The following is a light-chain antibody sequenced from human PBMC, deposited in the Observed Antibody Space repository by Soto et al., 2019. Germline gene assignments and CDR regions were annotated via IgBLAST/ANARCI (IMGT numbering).Light chain of an antibody. CDR3: QQYGSSPWT. Sequence: DIVLTQSPATLSLSPGERATLSCRASQSVSSSYLAWYQQKPGQAPRLLIYGASSRATGIPDRFSGSGSGTDFTLTISRLEPEDFAVYYCQQYGSSPWTFGQGTKGDIK. CDR2: GAS. J-gene: IGKJ1*01. V-gene: IGKV3-20*01. CDR1: QSVSSSY.